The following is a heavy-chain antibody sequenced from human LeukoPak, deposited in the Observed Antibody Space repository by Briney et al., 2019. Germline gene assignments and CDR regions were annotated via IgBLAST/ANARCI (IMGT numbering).Heavy chain of an antibody. D-gene: IGHD3-9*01. CDR2: IYSGGSA. J-gene: IGHJ4*02. CDR3: ARDLFDYDLLTGYYAFDY. Sequence: QPGGSLRLSCAVSGFIVSNNYMSWVRQAPGKGLEWVSVIYSGGSAYYADSVKGRFTISRDNSKNTLYLQMNSLRAEDTAVYYCARDLFDYDLLTGYYAFDYWGQGTLVTVSS. CDR1: GFIVSNNY. V-gene: IGHV3-53*01.